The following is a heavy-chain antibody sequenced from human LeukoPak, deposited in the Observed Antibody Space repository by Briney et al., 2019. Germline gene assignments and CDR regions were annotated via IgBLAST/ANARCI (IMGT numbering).Heavy chain of an antibody. CDR2: ISDTGKT. V-gene: IGHV4-59*01. J-gene: IGHJ5*02. Sequence: SETLSLTCSVSGASLSSYYWDWLRQTSGKGLEWIGYISDTGKTESNPSLKSRASISLDTSKKQFSLRLTSVTAADSAFYYCATGYYEPFATWGPGILVTVSS. D-gene: IGHD2/OR15-2a*01. CDR3: ATGYYEPFAT. CDR1: GASLSSYY.